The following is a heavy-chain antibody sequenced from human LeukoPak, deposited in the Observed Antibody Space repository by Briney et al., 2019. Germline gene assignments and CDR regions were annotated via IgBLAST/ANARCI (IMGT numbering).Heavy chain of an antibody. V-gene: IGHV1-18*01. D-gene: IGHD1-7*01. CDR2: ISAYNGNT. CDR1: GGTFSSYA. Sequence: ASVKVSCKASGGTFSSYAITWVRQAPGQGLEWMGWISAYNGNTNYAQKLQGRVTMTTDTSTSTAYMELRSLRSDDTAVYYCARAANWNSLDYWGQGTLVTVSS. CDR3: ARAANWNSLDY. J-gene: IGHJ4*02.